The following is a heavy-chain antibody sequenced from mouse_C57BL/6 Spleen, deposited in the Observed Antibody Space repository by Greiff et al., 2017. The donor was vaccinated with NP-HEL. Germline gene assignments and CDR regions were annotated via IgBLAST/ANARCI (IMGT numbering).Heavy chain of an antibody. V-gene: IGHV1-7*01. J-gene: IGHJ1*03. CDR1: GYTFTSYW. CDR2: INPSSGYT. CDR3: ARSITTALLRFDV. D-gene: IGHD1-2*01. Sequence: VQLQQSGAELAKPGASVKLSCKASGYTFTSYWMHWVKQRPGQGLEWIGYINPSSGYTKYNQKFKDKATLTADKSSSTAYMQLSSLTYEDSAVYYCARSITTALLRFDVWGTGTTVTVSS.